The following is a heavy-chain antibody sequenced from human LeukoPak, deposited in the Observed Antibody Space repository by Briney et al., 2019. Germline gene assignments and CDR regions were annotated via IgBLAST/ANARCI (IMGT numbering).Heavy chain of an antibody. CDR1: GGPFSSYA. CDR2: IIPIFGTA. CDR3: ARGTPYSNYLNY. J-gene: IGHJ4*02. V-gene: IGHV1-69*13. D-gene: IGHD4-11*01. Sequence: VKVSCNASGGPFSSYAISWVRGGAGEGREWMGGIIPIFGTANKEQKGQGRVTITSDKSTSTADIALSSLRSEVTAVYYCARGTPYSNYLNYWGQGTLVTVSS.